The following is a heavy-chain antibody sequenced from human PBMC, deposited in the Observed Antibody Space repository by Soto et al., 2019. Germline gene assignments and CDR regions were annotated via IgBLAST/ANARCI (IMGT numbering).Heavy chain of an antibody. D-gene: IGHD3-10*01. J-gene: IGHJ3*02. CDR1: GFTFSSYA. CDR3: ARGTSYSPPPPHDAFDI. CDR2: ISYDGSNK. Sequence: QVQLVESGGGVVQPGRSLRLSCAASGFTFSSYAMHWVRQAPGKGLEWVAVISYDGSNKYYADSVKGRFTISRDNSKNTLYLQMNSLRAEDTAVYYCARGTSYSPPPPHDAFDIWGQGTMVTVSS. V-gene: IGHV3-30-3*01.